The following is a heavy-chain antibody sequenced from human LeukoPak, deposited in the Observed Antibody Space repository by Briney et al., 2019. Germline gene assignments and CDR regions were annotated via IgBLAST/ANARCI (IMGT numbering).Heavy chain of an antibody. CDR2: IKQDGSEK. Sequence: GGSLRLSCAASGFTFSNYWMGWVRQAPGKGLEWVANIKQDGSEKRYVDPAKGRCTISRDNAKNSLYLQMNSLRAEDTAVYHCARGYSSYYYMDVWGKGTTVTVSS. CDR3: ARGYSSYYYMDV. CDR1: GFTFSNYW. D-gene: IGHD4-11*01. V-gene: IGHV3-7*01. J-gene: IGHJ6*03.